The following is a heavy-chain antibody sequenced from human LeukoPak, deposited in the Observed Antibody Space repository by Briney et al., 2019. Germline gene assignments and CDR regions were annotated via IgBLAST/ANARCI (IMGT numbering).Heavy chain of an antibody. CDR2: IIPIFGTA. V-gene: IGHV1-69*13. J-gene: IGHJ4*02. CDR1: GYTFTSYG. D-gene: IGHD3-22*01. Sequence: SVKVSCKASGYTFTSYGISWVRQAPGQGLEWMGGIIPIFGTANYAQKFQGRVTITADESTSTAYMELSSLRSEDTAVYYCARGPHYDSSGYYRFDYWGQGTLVTVSS. CDR3: ARGPHYDSSGYYRFDY.